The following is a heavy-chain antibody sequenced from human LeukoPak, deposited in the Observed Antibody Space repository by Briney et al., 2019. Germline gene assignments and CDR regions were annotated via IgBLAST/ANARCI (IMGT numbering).Heavy chain of an antibody. D-gene: IGHD3-22*01. V-gene: IGHV4-59*08. Sequence: PSETLSLTCTVSGGSINSYYWSWIRQPPGKGLEWIGYIFYSGSTNYNPSLKSRVTISVDTPKNQFSLKLSSVTAADTAVYYCARRITSSGYYRDDSWGQGTLVTVSS. J-gene: IGHJ4*02. CDR2: IFYSGST. CDR1: GGSINSYY. CDR3: ARRITSSGYYRDDS.